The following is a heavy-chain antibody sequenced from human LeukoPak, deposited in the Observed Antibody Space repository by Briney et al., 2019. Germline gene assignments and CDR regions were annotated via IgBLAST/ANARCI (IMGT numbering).Heavy chain of an antibody. CDR2: MNPNSGNT. CDR1: GYTFTSYD. Sequence: GVSVKVSCKASGYTFTSYDINWVRQATGQGLEWMGWMNPNSGNTGYAQKFQGRVTMTRNTSISTAYMELSSLRSEDTAVYYCARQPISGYYYGMDVWGQGTTVTVSS. CDR3: ARQPISGYYYGMDV. D-gene: IGHD3-3*01. V-gene: IGHV1-8*01. J-gene: IGHJ6*02.